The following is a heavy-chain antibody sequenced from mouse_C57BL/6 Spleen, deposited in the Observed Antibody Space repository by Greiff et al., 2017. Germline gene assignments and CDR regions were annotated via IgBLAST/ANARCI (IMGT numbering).Heavy chain of an antibody. J-gene: IGHJ4*01. CDR2: ISSGGDYI. CDR3: TRGGYYSKGGAMDE. CDR1: GFTFSSYA. Sequence: EVQRVESGEGLVKPGGSLKLSCAASGFTFSSYAMSWVRQTPEKRLEWVAYISSGGDYIYYADTVKGRFTISRDNARNTLYLQMSSLKSEDTAMYYCTRGGYYSKGGAMDEWGQGTSVTVSS. V-gene: IGHV5-9-1*02. D-gene: IGHD2-5*01.